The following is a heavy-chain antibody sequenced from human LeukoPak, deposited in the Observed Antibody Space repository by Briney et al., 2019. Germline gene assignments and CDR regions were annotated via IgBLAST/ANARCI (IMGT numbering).Heavy chain of an antibody. Sequence: ASVKVSCKASGGTFCSYGISWVRQAPGQGLEWMGRIIPILAIVNYAQKFQGRVTITADKSTGTAYMELSSLRYEDTAVYYCARDPGRGYYYYGGMDVWGQGTTVTVSS. CDR1: GGTFCSYG. J-gene: IGHJ6*02. V-gene: IGHV1-69*04. D-gene: IGHD5-12*01. CDR3: ARDPGRGYYYYGGMDV. CDR2: IIPILAIV.